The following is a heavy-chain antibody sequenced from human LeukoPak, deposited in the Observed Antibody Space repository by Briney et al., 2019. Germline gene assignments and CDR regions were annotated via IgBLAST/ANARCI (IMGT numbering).Heavy chain of an antibody. D-gene: IGHD1-26*01. Sequence: GGSLRLSCSASGFTFSTYNILWVRQTPGKGLEWLFYINSGGSAVHYADSVKDRFTFSRDNAKNSLYLQMNSLRVEDTGIYYCARVGSRGDWFDYWGQGTRVTVSS. V-gene: IGHV3-48*01. J-gene: IGHJ5*01. CDR3: ARVGSRGDWFDY. CDR1: GFTFSTYN. CDR2: INSGGSAV.